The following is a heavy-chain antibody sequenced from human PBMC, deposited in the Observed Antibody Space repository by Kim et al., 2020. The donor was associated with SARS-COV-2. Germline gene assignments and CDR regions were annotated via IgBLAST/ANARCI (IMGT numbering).Heavy chain of an antibody. J-gene: IGHJ3*02. CDR1: GYTFTSYG. CDR3: ARDGDWDIVVVPAALDAFDI. CDR2: ISAYNGNT. D-gene: IGHD2-2*01. V-gene: IGHV1-18*01. Sequence: ASVKVSCKASGYTFTSYGISWVRQAPGQGLEWMGWISAYNGNTNYAQKLQGRVTMTTDTSTSTAYMELRSLRSDDTAVYYCARDGDWDIVVVPAALDAFDIWGQGTMVTVSS.